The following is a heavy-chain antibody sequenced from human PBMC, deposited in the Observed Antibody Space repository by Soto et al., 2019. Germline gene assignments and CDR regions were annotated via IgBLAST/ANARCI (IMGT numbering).Heavy chain of an antibody. V-gene: IGHV3-64*01. Sequence: EVQLAESGGGLAQPGGSLRLSCAASGFTLSGYAMDWVRQAPGKGLEYVSGISSNGVGTYYANFVQGRFTISRDNSKNTVYLQMGRLIPEGMAAYYCARRACPDFYDIDVWVKGPTVVV. CDR3: ARRACPDFYDIDV. J-gene: IGHJ6*03. D-gene: IGHD3-16*01. CDR2: ISSNGVGT. CDR1: GFTLSGYA.